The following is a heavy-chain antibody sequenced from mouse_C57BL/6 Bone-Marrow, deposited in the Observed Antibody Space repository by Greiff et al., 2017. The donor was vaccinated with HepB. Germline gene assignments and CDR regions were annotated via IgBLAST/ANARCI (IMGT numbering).Heavy chain of an antibody. D-gene: IGHD1-1*01. Sequence: DVKLVESGGDLVKPGGSLKLSCAASGFTFSSYGMSWVRQTPDKRLEWVATISSGGSYTYYPDSVKGRFTISRDNAKNTLYLQMSSLKSEATAMYYCARRTTVVASFDYWGQGTTLTVSS. CDR2: ISSGGSYT. CDR1: GFTFSSYG. CDR3: ARRTTVVASFDY. V-gene: IGHV5-6*02. J-gene: IGHJ2*01.